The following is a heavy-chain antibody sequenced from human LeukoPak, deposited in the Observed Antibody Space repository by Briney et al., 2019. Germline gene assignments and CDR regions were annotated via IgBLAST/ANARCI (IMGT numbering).Heavy chain of an antibody. V-gene: IGHV1-2*04. J-gene: IGHJ4*02. CDR2: INPNSGGT. D-gene: IGHD3-22*01. CDR1: GYTFTGYY. CDR3: ARDGMYYYDSSGYYYPAY. Sequence: ASVKVSCKASGYTFTGYYMHWVRQAPGQGLEWMGWINPNSGGTNYAQKFQGWVTMTRDTSISTAYMELSRLRSDDTAVYYCARDGMYYYDSSGYYYPAYWGQGTLVTVSS.